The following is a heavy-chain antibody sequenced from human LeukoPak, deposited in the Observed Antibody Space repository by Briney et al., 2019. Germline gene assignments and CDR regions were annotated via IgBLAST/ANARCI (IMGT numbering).Heavy chain of an antibody. CDR1: GYTFTGYY. Sequence: ASVKVSCKASGYTFTGYYMHWVRQAPGQGLEWMGWINPNSGGTNYAQKFQGWVTMTRDTSISTAYMELSRLRSDDTAVYYCARDPADSSGRPHNPHFDYWGQGTLVTVSS. CDR2: INPNSGGT. J-gene: IGHJ4*02. CDR3: ARDPADSSGRPHNPHFDY. D-gene: IGHD6-19*01. V-gene: IGHV1-2*04.